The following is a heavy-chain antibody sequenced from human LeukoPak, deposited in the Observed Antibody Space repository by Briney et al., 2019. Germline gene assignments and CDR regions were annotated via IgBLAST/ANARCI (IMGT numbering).Heavy chain of an antibody. Sequence: ASVKVSCKASGYTFTSYGISWVRQAPGQGLEWMGWISAYNGNTNYAQKLQGRVTMTTDTSTSTAYMELRSLRSDDTAVYYCARDRTIFCPKGYFDYWGQGTLVTVSS. J-gene: IGHJ4*02. CDR1: GYTFTSYG. V-gene: IGHV1-18*01. CDR3: ARDRTIFCPKGYFDY. D-gene: IGHD3-3*01. CDR2: ISAYNGNT.